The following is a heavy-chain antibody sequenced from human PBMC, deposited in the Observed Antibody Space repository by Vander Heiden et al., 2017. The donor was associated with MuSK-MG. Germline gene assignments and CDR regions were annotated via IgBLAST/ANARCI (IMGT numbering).Heavy chain of an antibody. CDR1: GFTFSSYW. J-gene: IGHJ4*02. CDR3: ARQRMDTAMVTPPGI. V-gene: IGHV3-74*01. CDR2: INSDGSST. D-gene: IGHD5-18*01. Sequence: EVQLVESGGGLVQPGGSLRLSCAASGFTFSSYWMHWVRQAPGKGLVWVSRINSDGSSTSYADSVKGRFTISRDNAKNTLYLQMNSLRAEDTAVYYCARQRMDTAMVTPPGIWGQGTLVTVSS.